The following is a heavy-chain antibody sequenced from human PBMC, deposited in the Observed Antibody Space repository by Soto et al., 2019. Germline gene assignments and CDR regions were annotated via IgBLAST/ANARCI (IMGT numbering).Heavy chain of an antibody. CDR3: ARDRGEQQLVNWFDP. V-gene: IGHV4-4*07. Sequence: KTSETLSLTCTVSGGSISSYYWSWIRQPAGKGLEWIGRIYTSGSTNYNPSLKSRVTMSVDTSKNQFSLKLSSVTAADTAVYYCARDRGEQQLVNWFDPWGQGTLVTVSS. CDR1: GGSISSYY. CDR2: IYTSGST. D-gene: IGHD6-13*01. J-gene: IGHJ5*02.